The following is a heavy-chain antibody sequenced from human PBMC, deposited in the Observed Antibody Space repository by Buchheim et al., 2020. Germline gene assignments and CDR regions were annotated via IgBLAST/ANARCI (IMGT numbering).Heavy chain of an antibody. D-gene: IGHD4-17*01. CDR3: AKGPYGDNARLSRYFDY. V-gene: IGHV3-23*01. CDR1: GFTFTNYA. CDR2: FSDSGGST. Sequence: EVQLLESGGGSVQPGGSLRLSYAASGFTFTNYAMSWVRQAPGKGLEWVSGFSDSGGSTYYADSVKGRFTISRENSKNMLYLQMNSLRADDTAIYYCAKGPYGDNARLSRYFDYWGQGTL. J-gene: IGHJ4*02.